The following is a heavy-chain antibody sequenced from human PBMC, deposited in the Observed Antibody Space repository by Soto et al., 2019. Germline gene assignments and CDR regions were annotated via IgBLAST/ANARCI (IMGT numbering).Heavy chain of an antibody. Sequence: SETLSLTCTVSGGSISSYYWSWIRQPPGKGLEWIGYIYYSGSTNYNPSLKSRVTISVDTSKNQFSLKLTAVTAANTAVYYGAREQIGPVEQQLVLDYWGRGTLVTVSS. CDR2: IYYSGST. CDR3: AREQIGPVEQQLVLDY. V-gene: IGHV4-59*01. D-gene: IGHD6-13*01. CDR1: GGSISSYY. J-gene: IGHJ4*02.